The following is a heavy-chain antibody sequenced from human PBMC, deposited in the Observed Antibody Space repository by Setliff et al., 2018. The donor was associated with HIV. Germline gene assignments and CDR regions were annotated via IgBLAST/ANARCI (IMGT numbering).Heavy chain of an antibody. CDR3: AINNRGGVGAPYYFDY. D-gene: IGHD1-26*01. V-gene: IGHV1-24*01. J-gene: IGHJ4*02. Sequence: ASVKVSCKVSGYTLTKLSMHWVRQAPGKGLEWMGGFDPELGETFFAQRFQGRITMTGDTSADTAYMELRSLRSDDTATYYCAINNRGGVGAPYYFDYWGQGARVTVSS. CDR2: FDPELGET. CDR1: GYTLTKLS.